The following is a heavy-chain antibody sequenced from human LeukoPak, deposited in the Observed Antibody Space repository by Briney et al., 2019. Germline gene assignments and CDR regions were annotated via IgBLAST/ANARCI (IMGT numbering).Heavy chain of an antibody. Sequence: PGGSLRLSCAASGFTFSSYSMNWVRQAPGKGLEWVSYISSSSSTIYYADSVKGRFTISRDNAKNSLYLQMNSLRVEDTAVYYCAKGGYFDWLDYWGQGTLVTVSS. D-gene: IGHD3-9*01. J-gene: IGHJ4*02. V-gene: IGHV3-48*01. CDR1: GFTFSSYS. CDR3: AKGGYFDWLDY. CDR2: ISSSSSTI.